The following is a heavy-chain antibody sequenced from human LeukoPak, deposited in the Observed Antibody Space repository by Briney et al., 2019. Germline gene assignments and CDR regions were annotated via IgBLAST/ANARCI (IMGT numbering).Heavy chain of an antibody. V-gene: IGHV3-21*01. J-gene: IGHJ6*02. CDR3: ARDHATSPLHYYYYGMAV. CDR2: ISSSRSYI. D-gene: IGHD2-15*01. CDR1: GFTFSSYS. Sequence: GGSLRLSCAASGFTFSSYSMNWVRQAPGKGLEWVSSISSSRSYIYYADSVKGRFTLSRDNAKNSLYLQMDSLRAEDTAVYYCARDHATSPLHYYYYGMAVWGQGTTVTVSS.